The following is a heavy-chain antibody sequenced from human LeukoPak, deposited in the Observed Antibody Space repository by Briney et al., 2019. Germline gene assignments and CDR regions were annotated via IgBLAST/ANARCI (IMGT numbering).Heavy chain of an antibody. CDR1: GGSISSGYW. CDR3: ARGGRQQLVRDYYYMDV. J-gene: IGHJ6*03. D-gene: IGHD6-13*01. CDR2: IHHSGST. Sequence: TSETLSLTCAVSGGSISSGYWWSWVRQPPGKGLEWIGEIHHSGSTNYNPSLKSRVTISVDTSKNQFSLKLSSVTAADTAVYYCARGGRQQLVRDYYYMDVWGKGTTVTASS. V-gene: IGHV4-4*02.